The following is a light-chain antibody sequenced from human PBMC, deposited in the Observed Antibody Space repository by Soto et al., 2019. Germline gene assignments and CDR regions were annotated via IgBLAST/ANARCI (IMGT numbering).Light chain of an antibody. CDR1: QSVCSY. CDR3: QQRSNGPPMYT. CDR2: DAS. Sequence: EIVLTQCPATLSLSPGERATLSCRASQSVCSYLAWYQQKPGQAPRLLIYDASNRTTGIPARFSGSESGTDFTLTISSLEPEDFAVYYCQQRSNGPPMYTFGQGTKLEIK. V-gene: IGKV3-11*01. J-gene: IGKJ2*01.